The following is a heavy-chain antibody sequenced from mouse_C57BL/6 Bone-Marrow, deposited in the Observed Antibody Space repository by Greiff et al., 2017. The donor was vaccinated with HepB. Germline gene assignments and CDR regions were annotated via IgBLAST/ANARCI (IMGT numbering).Heavy chain of an antibody. V-gene: IGHV1-82*01. CDR3: ARNGNYWFAY. Sequence: QVQLKQSGPELVKPGASVKISCKASGYAFSSSWMNWVKQRPGKGLEWIRRIYPGDGDTNYNGKFKGKATLTADKSSSTAYMQLSSLTSEDSAVYFCARNGNYWFAYWGQGTLVTVSA. J-gene: IGHJ3*01. CDR1: GYAFSSSW. D-gene: IGHD2-1*01. CDR2: IYPGDGDT.